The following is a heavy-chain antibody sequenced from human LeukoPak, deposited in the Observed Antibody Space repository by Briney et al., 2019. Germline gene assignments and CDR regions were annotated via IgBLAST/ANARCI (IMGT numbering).Heavy chain of an antibody. CDR3: ARVGKGIILINWFDP. Sequence: SETLSLTCAVYGGSFSGYYWSWIRQPPGKGLEWIGEINHSGSTNYNPSLKSRVTISVDTSKNQFSLKLSSVTAADTAVYYCARVGKGIILINWFDPWGQGTLVTVSS. V-gene: IGHV4-34*01. CDR1: GGSFSGYY. J-gene: IGHJ5*02. CDR2: INHSGST. D-gene: IGHD2-8*01.